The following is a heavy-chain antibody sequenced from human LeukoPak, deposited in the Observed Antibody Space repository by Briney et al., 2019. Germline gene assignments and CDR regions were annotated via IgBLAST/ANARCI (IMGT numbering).Heavy chain of an antibody. CDR3: ARQVGATALDP. V-gene: IGHV4-61*01. Sequence: PSQTLSLTCTVSGSISSGSYYWSWIRQPPGKGLEWIGYIYYSGSTNYNPSLKSRVTISVDTSKNQFSLKLSSVTAADTAVYYCARQVGATALDPWGQGTLVTVSS. CDR1: GSISSGSYY. CDR2: IYYSGST. D-gene: IGHD1-26*01. J-gene: IGHJ5*02.